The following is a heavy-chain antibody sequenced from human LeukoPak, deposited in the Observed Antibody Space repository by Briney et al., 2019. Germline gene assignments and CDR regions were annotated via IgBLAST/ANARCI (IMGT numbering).Heavy chain of an antibody. CDR3: ARARLVYGSGSYHFDY. CDR1: GFTFSSNY. V-gene: IGHV3-66*02. CDR2: IYSGGST. D-gene: IGHD3-10*01. Sequence: PGGSLRLSCSASGFTFSSNYMSWVRQAPGKGLEWVSVIYSGGSTYYADSVKGRFTISRDNSKNTLYLQMNSLRAEDTAVYYCARARLVYGSGSYHFDYWGQGTLVTVSS. J-gene: IGHJ4*02.